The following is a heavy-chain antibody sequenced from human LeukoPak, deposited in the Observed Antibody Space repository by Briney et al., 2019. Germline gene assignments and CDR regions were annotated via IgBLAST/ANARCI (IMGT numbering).Heavy chain of an antibody. V-gene: IGHV1-69*13. CDR1: GGTFSSYA. CDR3: ARDTPLRLENWFDP. J-gene: IGHJ5*02. D-gene: IGHD1-1*01. CDR2: IITIFGTA. Sequence: ASVKVSCKTSGGTFSSYAISWVRQAPGQGLEWMGGIITIFGTAKYAQKFQGRVTITADESATTAYMELSSLRSEDTAVYYCARDTPLRLENWFDPWGQGTLVTVSS.